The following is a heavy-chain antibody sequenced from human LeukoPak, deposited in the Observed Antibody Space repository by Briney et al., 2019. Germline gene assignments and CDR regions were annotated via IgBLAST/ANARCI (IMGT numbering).Heavy chain of an antibody. CDR2: ISAFNGNT. V-gene: IGHV1-18*01. D-gene: IGHD4-23*01. Sequence: ASVKVSCKASGYTFTRYGISWVRQAPGQGLQWLGWISAFNGNTNYAQKFQGRVTMTRDPFISTNNQELSGLRSGAAAATYRYRGPLDGRWVRSALNWFDPWGQGTLVTVSS. CDR3: YRGPLDGRWVRSALNWFDP. J-gene: IGHJ5*02. CDR1: GYTFTRYG.